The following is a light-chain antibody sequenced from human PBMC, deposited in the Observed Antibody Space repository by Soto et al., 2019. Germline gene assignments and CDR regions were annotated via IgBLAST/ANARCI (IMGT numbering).Light chain of an antibody. Sequence: EIVLTQSPATLSLSPGERATLSCGASQSVNSSYLAWYQQKPGLAPRLLIYDASSRATGIPDRFSGSGSGTDFTLTISRLEREDFAVYYCQQYGSSPYTFGQGTKLETK. V-gene: IGKV3D-20*01. J-gene: IGKJ2*01. CDR3: QQYGSSPYT. CDR2: DAS. CDR1: QSVNSSY.